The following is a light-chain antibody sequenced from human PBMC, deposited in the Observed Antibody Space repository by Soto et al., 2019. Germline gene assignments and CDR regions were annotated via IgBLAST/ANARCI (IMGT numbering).Light chain of an antibody. J-gene: IGLJ2*01. CDR2: EVN. Sequence: QSALTQPASVSGSPGQSITFPCTGTSSDIGQSKYVSWFQQLPGEAPRLIIYEVNSRPSGISDRFSGSKSGNSASLTISGLHPEDESTYYCASKTSPNMWIFGGGTKLTV. CDR3: ASKTSPNMWI. CDR1: SSDIGQSKY. V-gene: IGLV2-14*01.